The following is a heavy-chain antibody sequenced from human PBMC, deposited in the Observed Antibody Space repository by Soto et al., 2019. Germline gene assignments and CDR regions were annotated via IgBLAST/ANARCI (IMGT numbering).Heavy chain of an antibody. CDR2: IIPIVGIA. J-gene: IGHJ6*02. CDR1: GGTVSSYT. CDR3: ASNVLLWFGQGGMDV. Sequence: SVKVSCKASGGTVSSYTFSWVRQAPKQGLEWIERIIPIVGIANYAQKFQGRVTITADNSTSTAYMELSSLRSEDTALYYCASNVLLWFGQGGMDVWGQGTTVTVSS. D-gene: IGHD3-10*01. V-gene: IGHV1-69*02.